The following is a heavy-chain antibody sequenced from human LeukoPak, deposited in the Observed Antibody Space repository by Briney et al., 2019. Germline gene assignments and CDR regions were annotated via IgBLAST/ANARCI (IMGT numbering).Heavy chain of an antibody. J-gene: IGHJ6*02. D-gene: IGHD3-16*01. Sequence: ASVKVSCKASGNSISNYAVSWVRQAPGQGFEWMGGIIPIFGTADYAQKFQGRVTITADQSTGTTYMALSSLKSEDTATYYCTTRACHAGGCSSSFYYYYGLHFWGQGTTVSVSS. CDR2: IIPIFGTA. V-gene: IGHV1-69*13. CDR1: GNSISNYA. CDR3: TTRACHAGGCSSSFYYYYGLHF.